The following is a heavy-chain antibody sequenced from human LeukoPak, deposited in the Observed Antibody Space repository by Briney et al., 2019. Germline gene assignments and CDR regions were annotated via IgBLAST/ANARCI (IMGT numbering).Heavy chain of an antibody. Sequence: SVKVSCKASGGTFSSYAISWVRQAPGQGLEWMGGTIPAFRTVNYAQKFQGRVTITSDESTSTGYMELSSLRSEDTAVYYCARGVCYDSSGHPYFYYYYMDVWGKGTTVTVSS. J-gene: IGHJ6*03. D-gene: IGHD3-22*01. V-gene: IGHV1-69*13. CDR3: ARGVCYDSSGHPYFYYYYMDV. CDR2: TIPAFRTV. CDR1: GGTFSSYA.